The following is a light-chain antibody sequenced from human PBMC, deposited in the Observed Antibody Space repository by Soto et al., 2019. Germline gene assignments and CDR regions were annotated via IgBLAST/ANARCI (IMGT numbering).Light chain of an antibody. Sequence: EIVMTQSPATLSVSPGERATLSCRASQSVRSNLAWYQQKPGQAPRLLIYGASTRATGIPARFGGSGSGTDFTLPISSLQSEDFSVYYCQQYNNWPFTFGPGTKVEIK. CDR3: QQYNNWPFT. J-gene: IGKJ3*01. V-gene: IGKV3-15*01. CDR1: QSVRSN. CDR2: GAS.